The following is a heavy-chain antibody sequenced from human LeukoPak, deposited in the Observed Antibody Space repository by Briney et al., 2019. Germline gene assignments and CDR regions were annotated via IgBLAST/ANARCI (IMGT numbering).Heavy chain of an antibody. V-gene: IGHV3-7*01. CDR1: GFTFTTYW. D-gene: IGHD3-16*02. Sequence: PGGSLRLSCEASGFTFTTYWIHWVRQAPGKGLEWVANIKQDGSEKYYVDSVKGRFTISRDNAKNSLYLQMNSLRAEDTAVYYCARVGRADDYVWGSYLYYFDYWGQGTLVTVSS. CDR2: IKQDGSEK. J-gene: IGHJ4*02. CDR3: ARVGRADDYVWGSYLYYFDY.